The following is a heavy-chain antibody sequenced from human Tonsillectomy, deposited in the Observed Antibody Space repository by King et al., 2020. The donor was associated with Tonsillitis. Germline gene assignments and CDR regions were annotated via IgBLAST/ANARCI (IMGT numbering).Heavy chain of an antibody. V-gene: IGHV3-74*01. CDR2: INSDGNIT. CDR3: AREMRLWGTNSGRYPDY. J-gene: IGHJ4*02. CDR1: GFTFSSYW. D-gene: IGHD4-23*01. Sequence: EVQLVESGGALVQPGGSLRLSCAASGFTFSSYWMHWVRQAPGKGLVWVSRINSDGNITNYADSVKGRITISRDNAKNTLYLQMNSLRAEDTALYYCAREMRLWGTNSGRYPDYWGQGTLVTVSS.